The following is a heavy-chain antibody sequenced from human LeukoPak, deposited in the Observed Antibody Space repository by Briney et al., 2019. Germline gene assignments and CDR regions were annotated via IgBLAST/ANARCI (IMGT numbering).Heavy chain of an antibody. V-gene: IGHV3-23*01. CDR1: GLTFSRYA. Sequence: PGGSLRLSCAASGLTFSRYAMSWVSQAPGKGLEWVSTISTTGGNTDYADSVKGRFTISRDNTKNTLYLQMNSLRAEDTAVYYCTQTYYSSSYYFDYWGQGTLVTVSS. CDR2: ISTTGGNT. D-gene: IGHD6-6*01. CDR3: TQTYYSSSYYFDY. J-gene: IGHJ4*02.